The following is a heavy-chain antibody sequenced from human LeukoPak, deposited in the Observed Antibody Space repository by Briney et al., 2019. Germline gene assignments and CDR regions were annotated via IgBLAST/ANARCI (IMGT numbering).Heavy chain of an antibody. CDR3: ARDHGSITLVRGGLTWFDP. J-gene: IGHJ5*02. Sequence: ASVKVSCKASGYTFTSYGTSWVRQAPGQGLEWMGWISAYNGNTNYAQKLQGRVTMTTDTSTPTAHMELRTLTSDDTAVSYCARDHGSITLVRGGLTWFDPWGQGTLVTVSS. D-gene: IGHD3-10*01. V-gene: IGHV1-18*01. CDR1: GYTFTSYG. CDR2: ISAYNGNT.